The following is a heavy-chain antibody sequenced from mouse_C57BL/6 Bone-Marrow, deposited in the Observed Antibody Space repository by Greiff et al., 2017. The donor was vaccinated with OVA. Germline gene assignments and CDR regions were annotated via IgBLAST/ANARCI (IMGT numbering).Heavy chain of an antibody. CDR1: GYTFTEYT. J-gene: IGHJ4*01. CDR2: FYPGSGSI. CDR3: ARPLSMVTGGDYAMDY. V-gene: IGHV1-62-2*01. Sequence: QVQLQQSGAELVKPGASVKLSCKASGYTFTEYTIHWVKQRSGQGLEWIGWFYPGSGSIKYNEKFKDKATLTADKSSSTVYMELSRSTSEDSAVYFCARPLSMVTGGDYAMDYWGQGTSVTVSS. D-gene: IGHD2-2*01.